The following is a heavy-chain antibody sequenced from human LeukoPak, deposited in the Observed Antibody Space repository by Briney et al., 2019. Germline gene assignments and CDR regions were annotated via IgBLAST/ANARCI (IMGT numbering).Heavy chain of an antibody. J-gene: IGHJ4*02. Sequence: SETLSLTCAVYGGSFSGYYWSWIRQPPGKGLEWIGEINHSGSTNYNPSLKSRVTISVDTSKNQFSLKLGSVTAADTAVYYCARGRSSSSFDYWGQGTLVTVSS. D-gene: IGHD6-6*01. CDR2: INHSGST. CDR3: ARGRSSSSFDY. CDR1: GGSFSGYY. V-gene: IGHV4-34*01.